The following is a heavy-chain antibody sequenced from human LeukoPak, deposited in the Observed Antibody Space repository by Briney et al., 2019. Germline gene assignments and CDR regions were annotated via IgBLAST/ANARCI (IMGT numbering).Heavy chain of an antibody. V-gene: IGHV3-30-3*01. Sequence: GRSLRLSCAASGFTFSSYAMHWVRQAPGKGLEWVAVISYDGSNKYYADSVKGRFTISRDNSKNTLYLQINSLRAEDTAVYYCAKDAVRRMATIMSGYFDYWGQGTLVTVSS. J-gene: IGHJ4*02. CDR3: AKDAVRRMATIMSGYFDY. CDR1: GFTFSSYA. CDR2: ISYDGSNK. D-gene: IGHD5-24*01.